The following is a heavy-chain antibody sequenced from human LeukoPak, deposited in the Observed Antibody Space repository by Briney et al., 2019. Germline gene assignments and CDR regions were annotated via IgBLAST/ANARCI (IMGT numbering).Heavy chain of an antibody. D-gene: IGHD4-23*01. V-gene: IGHV1-46*01. CDR2: INPGGDST. J-gene: IGHJ5*02. CDR3: ARDLRWDHPGFDP. Sequence: ASVKVSCKASRYTFTSYYIHWVRQAPGQGLEWMGIINPGGDSTSYAQKFQDRVTMTRDTSTSTVYMELSSLRSEDTAVYYCARDLRWDHPGFDPWGQGTLVIVSS. CDR1: RYTFTSYY.